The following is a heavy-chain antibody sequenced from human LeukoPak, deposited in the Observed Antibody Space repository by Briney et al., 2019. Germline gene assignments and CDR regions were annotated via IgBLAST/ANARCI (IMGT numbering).Heavy chain of an antibody. CDR1: GGSISSNTYY. J-gene: IGHJ3*02. D-gene: IGHD3-10*01. CDR3: ARQTSGYYYGSGSPARDVIAFDI. CDR2: ISYSGST. V-gene: IGHV4-39*01. Sequence: SETLSLTCTVSGGSISSNTYYWGWIRQPPGKGLEWIASISYSGSTYYNPSLKSRVTISVDTSKNQFSLKLSSVTAADTAVYYCARQTSGYYYGSGSPARDVIAFDIWGQGTMVTVSS.